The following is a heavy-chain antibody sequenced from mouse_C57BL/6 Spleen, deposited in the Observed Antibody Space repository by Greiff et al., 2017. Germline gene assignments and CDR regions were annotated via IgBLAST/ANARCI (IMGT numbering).Heavy chain of an antibody. V-gene: IGHV1-52*01. CDR1: GYTFTSYW. J-gene: IGHJ1*03. CDR3: ARNCDAWYIDY. Sequence: QVQLKQPGAELVRPGSSVKLSCKASGYTFTSYWMHWVKQRPIQGLEWIGNIDPSDSETNYTHKFKDKATLTVDKSSSTSYMQLSSLTSEDAAVYDCARNCDAWYIDYWGKGTTVTVSA. D-gene: IGHD4-1*01. CDR2: IDPSDSET.